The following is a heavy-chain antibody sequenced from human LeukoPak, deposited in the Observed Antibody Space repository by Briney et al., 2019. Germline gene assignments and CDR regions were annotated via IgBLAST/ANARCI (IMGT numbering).Heavy chain of an antibody. J-gene: IGHJ4*02. Sequence: PGRSLRLSCVASGFTFSSYGMHWVRQAPGKGLEWVAVILYDGNNKYYADSVKGRFTISRDTSKNTLYLQMSSLRAEDTAVYFCSRTAAAAGQSFDYWGRGTLVTVSS. CDR3: SRTAAAAGQSFDY. CDR2: ILYDGNNK. D-gene: IGHD6-13*01. V-gene: IGHV3-30*03. CDR1: GFTFSSYG.